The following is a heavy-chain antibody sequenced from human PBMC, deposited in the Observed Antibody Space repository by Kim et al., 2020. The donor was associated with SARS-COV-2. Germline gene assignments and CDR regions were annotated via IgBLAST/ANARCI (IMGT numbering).Heavy chain of an antibody. D-gene: IGHD2-21*02. CDR3: ARGGRPGPVRVVTAIPFDY. CDR1: GGSFSGYY. V-gene: IGHV4-34*01. J-gene: IGHJ4*02. CDR2: INHSGST. Sequence: SETLSLTCAVYGGSFSGYYWSWIRQPPGKGLEWIGEINHSGSTNYNPSLKSRVTISVDTSKNQFSLKLSSVTAADTTVYYCARGGRPGPVRVVTAIPFDYWGQGTLVTVSS.